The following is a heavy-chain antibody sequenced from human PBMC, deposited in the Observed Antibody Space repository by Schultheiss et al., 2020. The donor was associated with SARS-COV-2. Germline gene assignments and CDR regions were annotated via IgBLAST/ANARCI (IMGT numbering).Heavy chain of an antibody. Sequence: GGSLRLSCAASGFTFSSYAMHWVRQAPGKGLEWVAVISYDGSNKYYADSVKGRFTISRDNSKNTLYLQMNSLRAEDTAVYYSARDREVYYYDSSGPLKYWGQGTLVTVSS. D-gene: IGHD3-22*01. CDR3: ARDREVYYYDSSGPLKY. CDR1: GFTFSSYA. J-gene: IGHJ4*02. V-gene: IGHV3-30*01. CDR2: ISYDGSNK.